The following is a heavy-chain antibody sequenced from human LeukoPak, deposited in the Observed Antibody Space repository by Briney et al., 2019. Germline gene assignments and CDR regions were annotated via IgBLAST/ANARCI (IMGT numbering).Heavy chain of an antibody. D-gene: IGHD6-13*01. V-gene: IGHV1-2*02. CDR1: GYTFTSYG. Sequence: ASVKVSCKASGYTFTSYGISWVRQAPGQGLEWMGWINPNSGGTNYAQKFQGRVTMTRDTSISTAYMELSRLRSDDTAVYYCARRLIGIAAAGLDYWGQGTLVTVSS. J-gene: IGHJ4*02. CDR3: ARRLIGIAAAGLDY. CDR2: INPNSGGT.